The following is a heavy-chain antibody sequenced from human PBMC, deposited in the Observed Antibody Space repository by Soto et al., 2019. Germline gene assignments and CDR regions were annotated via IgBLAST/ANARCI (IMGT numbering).Heavy chain of an antibody. CDR1: GYRFSSFW. CDR2: IYPGDATT. CDR3: ARLGPVTTTYYYYGMDV. J-gene: IGHJ6*02. D-gene: IGHD4-17*01. V-gene: IGHV5-51*01. Sequence: PGESLKLSCKISGYRFSSFWIAWVRQKPGKGLEWMGIIYPGDATTIYSPSFQGRLTISVDMSISTAHLQWYDLKASDSAMYYCARLGPVTTTYYYYGMDVWGQGTTVTVSS.